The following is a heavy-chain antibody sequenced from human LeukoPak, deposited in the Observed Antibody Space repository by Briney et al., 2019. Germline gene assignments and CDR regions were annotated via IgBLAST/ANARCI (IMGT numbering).Heavy chain of an antibody. CDR2: ISGSRDFI. CDR1: GFTFNVYA. Sequence: GGSLRLSCAVSGFTFNVYAMHRVRQIPGKGPEWISSISGSRDFIYYADSVKGRFTISRDNAKNSLYLDMNSLRVEDTAVYFCARALVGAAFDTWGQGALVTVSS. CDR3: ARALVGAAFDT. J-gene: IGHJ4*02. D-gene: IGHD1-26*01. V-gene: IGHV3-21*06.